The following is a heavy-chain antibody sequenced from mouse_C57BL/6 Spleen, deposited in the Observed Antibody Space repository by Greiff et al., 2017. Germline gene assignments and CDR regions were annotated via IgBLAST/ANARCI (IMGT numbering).Heavy chain of an antibody. J-gene: IGHJ3*01. CDR1: GYTFTSYW. Sequence: VQLQQPGAELVRPGSSVKLSCKASGYTFTSYWMDWVKQRPGQGLEWIGNIYPSDSETHYNQKFKDKATLTVDKSSSTAYMQLSSLTSADSAVYYCARWGDYYGSMAYWGQGTLVTVSA. V-gene: IGHV1-61*01. D-gene: IGHD1-1*01. CDR2: IYPSDSET. CDR3: ARWGDYYGSMAY.